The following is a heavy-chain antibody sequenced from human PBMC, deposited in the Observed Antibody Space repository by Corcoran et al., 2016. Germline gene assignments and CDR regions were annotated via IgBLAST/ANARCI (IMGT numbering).Heavy chain of an antibody. CDR1: GFTFSSYS. J-gene: IGHJ4*02. V-gene: IGHV3-48*02. D-gene: IGHD4-17*01. Sequence: EVQLVESGGGLVQPGGSLRLSCAASGFTFSSYSMNWVRQAPGKGLEWVSYISSSSSTIYYADSVKGRFTISRDNAKNSLYLQMNSLRDEETAVSYCAGMYGDYRFVGYWGQGTLVTVSS. CDR3: AGMYGDYRFVGY. CDR2: ISSSSSTI.